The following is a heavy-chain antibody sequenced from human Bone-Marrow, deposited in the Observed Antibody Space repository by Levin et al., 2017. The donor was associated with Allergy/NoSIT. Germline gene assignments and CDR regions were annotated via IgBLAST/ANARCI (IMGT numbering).Heavy chain of an antibody. CDR1: SLTSRGLG. J-gene: IGHJ4*02. V-gene: IGHV2-5*02. Sequence: SLTSRGLGVGWIRQAPGKALEWLAVIYWDDGKRYNPSLKRRLTITKDTSKNQVVLTMTNMDPVDTATYYCVRDYIGSGRYRRFDYWGQGALVTVSS. D-gene: IGHD3-10*01. CDR2: IYWDDGK. CDR3: VRDYIGSGRYRRFDY.